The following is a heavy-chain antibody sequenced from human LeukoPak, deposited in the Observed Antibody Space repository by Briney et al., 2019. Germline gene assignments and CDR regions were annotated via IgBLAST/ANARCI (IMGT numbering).Heavy chain of an antibody. Sequence: PGGSLRLSCAASGFTFSSYSMNWVRQAPGKGLEWVSYISSSSSTIYYADSVKGRFTISRDNAKNSLYLQMNSLRAEDTAVYYCARVGVLRYFDYWGQGTLVTVSS. CDR2: ISSSSSTI. CDR1: GFTFSSYS. V-gene: IGHV3-48*01. J-gene: IGHJ4*02. CDR3: ARVGVLRYFDY. D-gene: IGHD3-9*01.